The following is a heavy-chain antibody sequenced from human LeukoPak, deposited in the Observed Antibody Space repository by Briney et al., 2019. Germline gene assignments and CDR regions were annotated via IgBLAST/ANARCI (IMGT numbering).Heavy chain of an antibody. V-gene: IGHV3-23*01. D-gene: IGHD5-18*01. CDR2: ISDSGGSA. Sequence: GGSLRLSCAASGFTFSSHAMSWVRQAPGKGLEWVSVISDSGGSAYYADSVKGRFTISRDNPKNTLHLQMNSLRAEDTAVYYCAKAKSGYSYGLNFDYWGQGTLVSISS. CDR3: AKAKSGYSYGLNFDY. J-gene: IGHJ4*02. CDR1: GFTFSSHA.